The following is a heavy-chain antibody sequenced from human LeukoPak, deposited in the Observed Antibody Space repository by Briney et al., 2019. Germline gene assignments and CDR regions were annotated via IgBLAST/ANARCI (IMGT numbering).Heavy chain of an antibody. J-gene: IGHJ5*02. D-gene: IGHD3-16*01. Sequence: PGGSLRLSCAASGFTFDDYGMSWVRQAPGKGLEWVSGINWSGGNTGYADSVKGRFTISRDNAKNSLYLQMNSLRVEDTAFYCCGRARGEWTRGWFDPWGQGTLVTVSS. CDR1: GFTFDDYG. CDR2: INWSGGNT. V-gene: IGHV3-20*04. CDR3: GRARGEWTRGWFDP.